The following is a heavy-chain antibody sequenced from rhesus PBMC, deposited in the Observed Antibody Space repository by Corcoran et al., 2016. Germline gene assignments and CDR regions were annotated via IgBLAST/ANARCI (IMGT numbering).Heavy chain of an antibody. Sequence: QVQLQESGPGLVKPSETLSLTCAVSGYSISSGYDWGWIRQPPGKGLEYIGYISGSSGGTYYNPSLKSRVTISKDTSKNQFSLKLSSVTAADTAVYYCARHMELLDYWGQGVLVTVSS. CDR3: ARHMELLDY. V-gene: IGHV4-99*01. D-gene: IGHD1-1*01. CDR1: GYSISSGYD. CDR2: ISGSSGGT. J-gene: IGHJ4*01.